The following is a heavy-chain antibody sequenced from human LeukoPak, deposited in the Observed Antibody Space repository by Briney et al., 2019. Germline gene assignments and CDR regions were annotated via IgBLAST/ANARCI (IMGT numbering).Heavy chain of an antibody. CDR2: IEYDGGNK. CDR3: ATSVSYYRFEY. Sequence: GGSLRLSCAASGFTFSSYGMHWVRQAPGKGLEWVAVIEYDGGNKYYADSVKGRFTITKDNSKNTRDLQLNSLRAEDTAVYYCATSVSYYRFEYWGQGTLVTVSS. J-gene: IGHJ4*02. V-gene: IGHV3-33*08. CDR1: GFTFSSYG. D-gene: IGHD1-26*01.